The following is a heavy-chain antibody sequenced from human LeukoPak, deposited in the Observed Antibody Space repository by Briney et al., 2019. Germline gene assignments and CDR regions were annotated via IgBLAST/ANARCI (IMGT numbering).Heavy chain of an antibody. J-gene: IGHJ5*02. CDR1: SDSISSSSYY. D-gene: IGHD3-10*01. Sequence: SETLSLTCTVSSDSISSSSYYWGWIRQPPGKGLEWIGSMYYSGSTYYNPSLKSRVTISLDTSKNQFSLKLSSVTAADTAVYYCARPNYYGSMTNWFDPWGQGTLVTVSS. V-gene: IGHV4-39*01. CDR3: ARPNYYGSMTNWFDP. CDR2: MYYSGST.